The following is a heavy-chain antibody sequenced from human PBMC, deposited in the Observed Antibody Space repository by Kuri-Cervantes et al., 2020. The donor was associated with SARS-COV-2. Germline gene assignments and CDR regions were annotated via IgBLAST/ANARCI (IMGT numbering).Heavy chain of an antibody. V-gene: IGHV4-38-2*01. Sequence: GSLRLSCAVSGYSISSGYYWGWIRQPPGKGLEWIGSIYHSGSTYYNPSLKSRVTISVDTSKNQFSLKLSSVTAADTAVYYCARQGGYSSSSLDYWGQGTLVTVSS. CDR1: GYSISSGYY. J-gene: IGHJ4*02. CDR2: IYHSGST. D-gene: IGHD6-6*01. CDR3: ARQGGYSSSSLDY.